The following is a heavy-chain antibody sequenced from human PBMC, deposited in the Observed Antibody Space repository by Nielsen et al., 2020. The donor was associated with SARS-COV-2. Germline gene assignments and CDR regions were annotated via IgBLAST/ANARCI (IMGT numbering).Heavy chain of an antibody. CDR2: ISYDGRNK. CDR3: AKDTHYDMLTALDY. CDR1: GFTFSTYA. V-gene: IGHV3-30*18. Sequence: GGSLRLPCAPSGFTFSTYALHWVRQAPGKGLEWVAVISYDGRNKYSADSVKGRFTISRDNSKNTLYLQMNSLRAEDTSVYYCAKDTHYDMLTALDYWGQGTLVTVSS. D-gene: IGHD3-9*01. J-gene: IGHJ4*02.